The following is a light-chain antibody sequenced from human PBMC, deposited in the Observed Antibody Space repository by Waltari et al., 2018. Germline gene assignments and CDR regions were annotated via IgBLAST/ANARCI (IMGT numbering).Light chain of an antibody. CDR2: GGS. Sequence: ESVLTQSPGTLSLSPGERATLSCRASQSISSYLAWYQQKPGQAPRLLIYGGSSRATGIPDRCSGSGSGTDFTLTISRLEPEDFAVYYCQQYGSSPLSFGGGTKVEIK. CDR1: QSISSY. J-gene: IGKJ4*01. CDR3: QQYGSSPLS. V-gene: IGKV3-20*01.